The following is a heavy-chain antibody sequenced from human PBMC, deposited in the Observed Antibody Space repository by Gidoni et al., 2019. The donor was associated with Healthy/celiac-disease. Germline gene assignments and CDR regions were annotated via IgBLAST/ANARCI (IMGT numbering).Heavy chain of an antibody. Sequence: QVQLVESGGGVVQPGKSLRRSCEASGFPFSSYGMHWVRQAPGKGLEWVAVISYDGSNKYYADSVKGRFTISRDNSKNTLYLQMNSLRAEDTAVYYCAKWVYYYDSSGYYYWGQGTLVTVSS. CDR2: ISYDGSNK. J-gene: IGHJ4*02. CDR3: AKWVYYYDSSGYYY. D-gene: IGHD3-22*01. V-gene: IGHV3-30*18. CDR1: GFPFSSYG.